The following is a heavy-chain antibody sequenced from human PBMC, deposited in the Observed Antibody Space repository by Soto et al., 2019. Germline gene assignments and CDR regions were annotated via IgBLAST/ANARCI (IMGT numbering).Heavy chain of an antibody. D-gene: IGHD6-13*01. Sequence: SETLSLTCAVYGGSFSGYYWSWIRQPPGKGLEWIGEINHSGSTNYNPSLKSRVTISVDTSKNQFSLKLSSVTAADTAVYYCARGMSSWYWGRWFDPWGQGTLVTVSS. J-gene: IGHJ5*02. CDR1: GGSFSGYY. CDR2: INHSGST. CDR3: ARGMSSWYWGRWFDP. V-gene: IGHV4-34*01.